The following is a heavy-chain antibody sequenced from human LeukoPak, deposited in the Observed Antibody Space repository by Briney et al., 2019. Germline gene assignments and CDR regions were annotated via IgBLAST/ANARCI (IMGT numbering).Heavy chain of an antibody. J-gene: IGHJ4*02. CDR2: IKSKTDGGTT. CDR3: TTDEYCSSTSCRYYFDY. CDR1: GLTFSNAW. Sequence: GGSLRLSCAASGLTFSNAWMSWVRQAPGKGLEWVGRIKSKTDGGTTDYAAPVKGRFTISRDDSKNTLYLQMNSLKTEDTAVYYCTTDEYCSSTSCRYYFDYWGQGTLVTVSS. D-gene: IGHD2-2*01. V-gene: IGHV3-15*01.